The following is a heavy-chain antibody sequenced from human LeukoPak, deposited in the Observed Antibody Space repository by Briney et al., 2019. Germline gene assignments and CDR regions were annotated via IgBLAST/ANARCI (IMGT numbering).Heavy chain of an antibody. CDR2: ISGSSGST. CDR3: AKDPLGGYRTDAFDI. Sequence: GASLRLSCAASGFTFSSYAMSWVRQAPGKGLEWVSAISGSSGSTYYADSVKGRFTISRDNSKNTLYLQMNSLRAEDTAVYYCAKDPLGGYRTDAFDIWGQGTMVTVSS. CDR1: GFTFSSYA. D-gene: IGHD3-22*01. J-gene: IGHJ3*02. V-gene: IGHV3-23*01.